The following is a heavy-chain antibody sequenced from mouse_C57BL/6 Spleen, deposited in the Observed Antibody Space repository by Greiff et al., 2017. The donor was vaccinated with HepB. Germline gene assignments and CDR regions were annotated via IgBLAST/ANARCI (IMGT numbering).Heavy chain of an antibody. Sequence: QVQLQQPGAELVKPGASVKVSCKASGYTFTSYWMHWVKQRPGQGLEWIGRIHPSDGDTNYNQKFKGKATLTVDKSSSTAYMQLSSLTSEDSAVYYCAILSSLLSSFDYWGQGTTLTVSS. CDR2: IHPSDGDT. D-gene: IGHD2-1*01. J-gene: IGHJ2*01. CDR1: GYTFTSYW. V-gene: IGHV1-74*01. CDR3: AILSSLLSSFDY.